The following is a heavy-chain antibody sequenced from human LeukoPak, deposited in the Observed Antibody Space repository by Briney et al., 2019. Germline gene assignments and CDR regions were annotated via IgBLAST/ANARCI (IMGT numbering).Heavy chain of an antibody. CDR1: GYTFTGYY. D-gene: IGHD6-6*01. CDR2: INPNSGGT. Sequence: ASMKVSCKASGYTFTGYYMHWVRQAPGQGLEWMGWINPNSGGTNYAQKFRGRVTMTRDTSISTAYMELSRLRSDDTAVYYCARKYSSWGYFDYWGQGTLVTVSS. CDR3: ARKYSSWGYFDY. J-gene: IGHJ4*02. V-gene: IGHV1-2*02.